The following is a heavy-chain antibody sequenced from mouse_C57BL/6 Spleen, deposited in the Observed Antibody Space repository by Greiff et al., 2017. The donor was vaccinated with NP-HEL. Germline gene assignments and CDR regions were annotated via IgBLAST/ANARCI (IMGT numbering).Heavy chain of an antibody. V-gene: IGHV5-4*01. D-gene: IGHD1-1*01. CDR1: GFTFSSYA. CDR2: ISDGGSYT. J-gene: IGHJ2*01. Sequence: EVQVVESGGGLVKPGGSLKLSCAASGFTFSSYAMSWVRQTPEKRLEWVATISDGGSYTYYPDNVKGRFTISRDNAKNNLYLQMSHLKSEDTAMYYCARDGTTVGEDFDYWGQGTTLTVSS. CDR3: ARDGTTVGEDFDY.